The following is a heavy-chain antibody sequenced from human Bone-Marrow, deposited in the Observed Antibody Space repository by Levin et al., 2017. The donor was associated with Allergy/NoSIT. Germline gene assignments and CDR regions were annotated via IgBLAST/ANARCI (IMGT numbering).Heavy chain of an antibody. CDR1: GFTFSSYW. Sequence: SGGSLRLSCAASGFTFSSYWMHWVRQAPGKGLVWVSRIDSDGSNTNYADSVKGRFTISRDNAKNTLYLQMNSLRAEDTAVYYCARDAHSSGWYYFDSWGQGTLVTVSS. J-gene: IGHJ4*02. D-gene: IGHD6-19*01. CDR3: ARDAHSSGWYYFDS. CDR2: IDSDGSNT. V-gene: IGHV3-74*01.